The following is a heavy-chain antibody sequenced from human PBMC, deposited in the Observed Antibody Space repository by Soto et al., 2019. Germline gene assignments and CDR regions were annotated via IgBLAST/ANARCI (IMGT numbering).Heavy chain of an antibody. CDR3: ARDSRNSGSFLAARPPAFDY. J-gene: IGHJ4*02. CDR1: GGTFSSYA. CDR2: IIPIFGTA. V-gene: IGHV1-69*01. D-gene: IGHD6-6*01. Sequence: QVQLVQSGAEVKKPGSSVKVSCKASGGTFSSYAISWVRQAPGQGLEWMGGIIPIFGTANYAQKFQGRVTITADESTSTAYMELSSLRSEDTAVYYCARDSRNSGSFLAARPPAFDYWGQGTLVTVSS.